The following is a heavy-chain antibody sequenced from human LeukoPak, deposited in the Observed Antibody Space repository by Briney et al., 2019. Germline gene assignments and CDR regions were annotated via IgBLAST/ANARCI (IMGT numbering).Heavy chain of an antibody. CDR1: GFTFSSYA. J-gene: IGHJ6*03. V-gene: IGHV3-64*01. CDR2: ISSNGGST. Sequence: GGSLRLSCAASGFTFSSYAMHWVRQAPGKGLEYVSAISSNGGSTYYANSVKGRFTISRDNSKNTLYLQMGSLRAEDMGVYYCAGARKPNSQWSGGGYYNTSNMDVWGKGP. D-gene: IGHD3-22*01. CDR3: AGARKPNSQWSGGGYYNTSNMDV.